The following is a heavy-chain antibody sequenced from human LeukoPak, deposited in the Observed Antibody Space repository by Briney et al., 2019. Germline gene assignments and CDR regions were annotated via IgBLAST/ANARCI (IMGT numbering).Heavy chain of an antibody. J-gene: IGHJ6*03. CDR2: IYYSGST. CDR3: ARWYSSSSYYYYYYMDV. D-gene: IGHD6-6*01. Sequence: SETLSLTCTVSGGSISSYYWSWIRQPPGKGLEWIGYIYYSGSTNYNPSLKSRVTISVDTSKNQFSLKLSSVTAADTAVYYCARWYSSSSYYYYYYMDVWGKGTTVPVSS. V-gene: IGHV4-59*08. CDR1: GGSISSYY.